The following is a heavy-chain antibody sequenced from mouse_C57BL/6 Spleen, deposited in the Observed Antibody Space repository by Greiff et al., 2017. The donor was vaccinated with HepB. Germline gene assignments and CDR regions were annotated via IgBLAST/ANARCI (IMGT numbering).Heavy chain of an antibody. J-gene: IGHJ2*01. CDR3: TSNYFDY. CDR2: IDPETGGT. Sequence: VQLQQSGAELVRPGASVTLSCKASGYTFTDYEMHWVKQTPVHGLEWIGAIDPETGGTAYNQKFKGKAILTADKSASTAYMELRSLTSEDSAVYYCTSNYFDYWGQGTTLTVSS. V-gene: IGHV1-15*01. CDR1: GYTFTDYE.